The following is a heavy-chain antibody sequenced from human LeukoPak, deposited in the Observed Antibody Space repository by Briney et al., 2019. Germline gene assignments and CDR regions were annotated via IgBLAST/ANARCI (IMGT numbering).Heavy chain of an antibody. CDR3: AKDTSWFTSAFDI. CDR2: ISWNSGSR. V-gene: IGHV3-9*01. CDR1: GFTFEDYD. D-gene: IGHD3-10*01. Sequence: PPGMSLRLSCAASGFTFEDYDMHWVRQAPGKGLEWVSGISWNSGSRGYADSVKGRFTISRDNAKNSLYLQMDSLRTEDTAFYYCAKDTSWFTSAFDIWGQGTMVTVSS. J-gene: IGHJ3*02.